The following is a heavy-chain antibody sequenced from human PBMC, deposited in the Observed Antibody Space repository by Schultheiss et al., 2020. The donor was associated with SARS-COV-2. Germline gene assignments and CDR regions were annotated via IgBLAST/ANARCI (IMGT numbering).Heavy chain of an antibody. D-gene: IGHD3-22*01. CDR1: GGSISSSSYY. CDR2: ISSRGGT. Sequence: SETLSLTCTVSGGSISSSSYYWSWIRQPPGKGLEWVGYISSRGGTYYSPSLKSRVSMSVDTSKNQFSLKLSSVTAADTAVYYCARTTEYYYDSSGYHKGWFDPWGQGTLVTVSS. V-gene: IGHV4-30-4*01. J-gene: IGHJ5*02. CDR3: ARTTEYYYDSSGYHKGWFDP.